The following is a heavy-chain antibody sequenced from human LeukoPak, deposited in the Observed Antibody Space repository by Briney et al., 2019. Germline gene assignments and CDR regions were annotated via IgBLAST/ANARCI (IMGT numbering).Heavy chain of an antibody. CDR2: ISGSGGST. CDR1: GFTFSSYA. D-gene: IGHD4-11*01. V-gene: IGHV3-23*01. Sequence: GGSLRLSCAASGFTFSSYAMSWVRQAPGKGLEWVSAISGSGGSTYYADSVKGRFTISRDNSKNTLYLQMNSLRAEDTAVYYCARSLVGAVTNCGMDVWGQGTTVTVSS. CDR3: ARSLVGAVTNCGMDV. J-gene: IGHJ6*02.